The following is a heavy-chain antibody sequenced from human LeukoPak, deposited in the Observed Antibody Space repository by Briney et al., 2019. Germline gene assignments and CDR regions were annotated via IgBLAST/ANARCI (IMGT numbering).Heavy chain of an antibody. V-gene: IGHV1-3*01. CDR3: ARDGSDTAMVRGYYYYYGMDV. J-gene: IGHJ6*02. CDR2: INAGNGNT. Sequence: ASVKVSCKASGYTFTSYAMHWVRQAPGQRLEWMGWINAGNGNTKYSQKFQGRVTITRDTSASTAYMELSSLRSEDTAVYYCARDGSDTAMVRGYYYYYGMDVWGQGTTVTVSS. CDR1: GYTFTSYA. D-gene: IGHD5-18*01.